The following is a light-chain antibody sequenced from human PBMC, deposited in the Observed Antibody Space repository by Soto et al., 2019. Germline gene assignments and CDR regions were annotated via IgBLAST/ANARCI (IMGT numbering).Light chain of an antibody. CDR1: SSDVGGYNY. Sequence: QSVLTQPASVSGSPGQSITISCTGTSSDVGGYNYVSWYQQHPGKAPKLMIYEVSNRPSGVSNRFSGSKSGNTASLTISGLQAEDEADYYCSSYTSSSTLRVFGGGTKLT. V-gene: IGLV2-14*01. CDR2: EVS. J-gene: IGLJ3*02. CDR3: SSYTSSSTLRV.